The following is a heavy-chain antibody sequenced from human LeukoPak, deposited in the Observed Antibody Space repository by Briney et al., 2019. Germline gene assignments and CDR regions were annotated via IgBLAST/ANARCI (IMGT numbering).Heavy chain of an antibody. J-gene: IGHJ4*02. CDR2: IYPGGSNT. V-gene: IGHV5-51*01. CDR3: ARQPLVRDCGGDCEFDY. CDR1: GYIFSNYW. D-gene: IGHD2-21*02. Sequence: GESLKISCKASGYIFSNYWIGWVRQMPGKGLEWMGIIYPGGSNTRYSPSFQGQVTISADKSISTAFLQWTSLKASDTAIYYCARQPLVRDCGGDCEFDYWGQGTLVSVSS.